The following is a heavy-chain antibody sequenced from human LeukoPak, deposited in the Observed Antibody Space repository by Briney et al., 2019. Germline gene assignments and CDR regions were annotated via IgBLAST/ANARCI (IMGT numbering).Heavy chain of an antibody. Sequence: KSSQTLSLTCTVSGDSIISYYWTWIRQAPGKALEWIGYIYDSGTTSGTTKYNPSLKSRVTISVDTSKNQFSLKLSSVTTADTAVYYCARHEYSGWYSYWGQGTLVTVSS. CDR3: ARHEYSGWYSY. J-gene: IGHJ4*02. CDR2: IYDSGTT. V-gene: IGHV4-4*08. CDR1: GDSIISYY. D-gene: IGHD6-19*01.